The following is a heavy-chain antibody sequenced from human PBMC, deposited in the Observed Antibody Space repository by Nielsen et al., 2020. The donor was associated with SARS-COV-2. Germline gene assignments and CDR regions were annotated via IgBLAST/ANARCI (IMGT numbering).Heavy chain of an antibody. J-gene: IGHJ4*02. V-gene: IGHV3-7*03. D-gene: IGHD4-17*01. CDR1: GFTFTSFW. Sequence: GGSLRLSCAASGFTFTSFWMSWVRQAPGKGLEWVANIKQDGSEKYYVDSVKGRFTISRDNAKNSLYLQMNSLRAEDTAVYYCARGRDYDPYFDYWGQGTLVTVSS. CDR3: ARGRDYDPYFDY. CDR2: IKQDGSEK.